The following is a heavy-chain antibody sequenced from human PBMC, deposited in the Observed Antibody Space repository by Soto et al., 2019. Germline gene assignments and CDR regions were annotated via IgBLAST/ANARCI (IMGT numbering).Heavy chain of an antibody. CDR1: GFTFSSYG. J-gene: IGHJ4*02. CDR2: ISYDGSNK. D-gene: IGHD6-19*01. Sequence: QVQLVESGGGVVQPGRSLRLSCAASGFTFSSYGMHWVRQAPGKRLEWVAVISYDGSNKYYADSVKGRFTISRDNSKNTLYLQMNSLRAEDTAVYYCATQTYSSGWYPDYWGQGTLVTVSS. CDR3: ATQTYSSGWYPDY. V-gene: IGHV3-30*03.